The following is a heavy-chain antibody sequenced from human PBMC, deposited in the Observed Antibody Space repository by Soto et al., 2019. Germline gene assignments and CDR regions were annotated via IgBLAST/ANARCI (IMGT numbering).Heavy chain of an antibody. CDR3: ARGTSGEMATPNDY. CDR1: GGTFSSYA. D-gene: IGHD5-12*01. V-gene: IGHV1-69*12. J-gene: IGHJ4*02. Sequence: QVQLVQSGAEVKKPGSSVKVSCKASGGTFSSYAISWVRQAPGQGLEWMGGIIPIFGTANYAQKFQGRVTITADESTSTAYMELSSLRSDDTAVYYCARGTSGEMATPNDYWGQGTLVTVSS. CDR2: IIPIFGTA.